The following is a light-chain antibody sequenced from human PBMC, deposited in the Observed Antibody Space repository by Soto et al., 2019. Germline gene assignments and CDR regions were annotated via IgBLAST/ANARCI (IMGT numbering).Light chain of an antibody. Sequence: DIQMTQSPSTLSASVGDRVSITCRASQTINNLMAWYQQKPGQAPKLLIYEASNLETGVPSRFSGSGSGTEFTLTISSLQPDDFATYYCQQYSSYPSLTFGGGTKVDIK. V-gene: IGKV1-5*03. CDR3: QQYSSYPSLT. CDR1: QTINNL. J-gene: IGKJ4*01. CDR2: EAS.